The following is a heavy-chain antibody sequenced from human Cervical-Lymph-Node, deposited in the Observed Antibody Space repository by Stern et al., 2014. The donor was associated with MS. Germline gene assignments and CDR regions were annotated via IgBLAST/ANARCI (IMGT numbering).Heavy chain of an antibody. V-gene: IGHV3-33*01. CDR2: IWYDGSNK. Sequence: QVQLVESGGGVVQPGRSLRLSCAASGFTFSSYGMHWVRQAPGKGLEWVAVIWYDGSNKYYADSVKGRFTISRDNSKNTLYLQMNSLRAEDTAVYYCATLSSSPNWFDPWGQGTLVTVSS. J-gene: IGHJ5*02. CDR3: ATLSSSPNWFDP. CDR1: GFTFSSYG. D-gene: IGHD6-6*01.